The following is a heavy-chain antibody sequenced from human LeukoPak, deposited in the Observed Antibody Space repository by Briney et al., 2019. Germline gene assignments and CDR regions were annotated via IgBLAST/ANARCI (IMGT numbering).Heavy chain of an antibody. CDR3: AKSLLTTATGTGRAFDI. J-gene: IGHJ3*02. CDR2: ISAGGDGT. Sequence: PGGSLRLSCAASGFSFSRYPMGWVRQAPGKGLEWVSGISAGGDGTYHADPVKGRFTISRDNSKNTLYLQMNSLGAEDTAEYYCAKSLLTTATGTGRAFDIWGQGTMVTVSS. D-gene: IGHD1-1*01. CDR1: GFSFSRYP. V-gene: IGHV3-23*01.